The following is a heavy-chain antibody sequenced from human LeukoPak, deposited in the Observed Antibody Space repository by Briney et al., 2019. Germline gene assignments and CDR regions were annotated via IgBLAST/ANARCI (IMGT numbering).Heavy chain of an antibody. CDR1: GYTFTGYY. V-gene: IGHV1-2*02. J-gene: IGHJ4*02. CDR3: ARDGYYDSSGYPPVDY. Sequence: ASVKVSCKASGYTFTGYYMHWVRQAPGQGLEWMGWINPNSGGTNYAQKFQGRVTMTRDTSISTAYMELSRLRSDDTAVYYCARDGYYDSSGYPPVDYWGQGTLVTVSS. D-gene: IGHD3-22*01. CDR2: INPNSGGT.